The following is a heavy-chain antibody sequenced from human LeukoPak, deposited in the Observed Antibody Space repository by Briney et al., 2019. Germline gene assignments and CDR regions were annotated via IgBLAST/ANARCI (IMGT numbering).Heavy chain of an antibody. CDR2: MNPNSGNT. Sequence: ASVKVSCKASGYTFTSYDINWVRQATGQGLEWMGWMNPNSGNTGYAQKFQGRVTMTRNTSISTAYMELSSLRSEDTAVYYCASDELATNYYYYGMDVWGQGTTVTVSS. D-gene: IGHD1-14*01. V-gene: IGHV1-8*01. CDR3: ASDELATNYYYYGMDV. J-gene: IGHJ6*02. CDR1: GYTFTSYD.